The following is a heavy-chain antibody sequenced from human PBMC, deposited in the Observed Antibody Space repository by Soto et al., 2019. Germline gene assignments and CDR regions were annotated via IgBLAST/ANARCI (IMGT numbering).Heavy chain of an antibody. D-gene: IGHD4-17*01. Sequence: QVQLVESGGAVVQPGRTLRLSCAVSGFTFSSYGMHWVRQAPGKGLEWVAVIWYDGSNKYYGDSVKGRFTISRDNSKNTLYLQMNSLIAEDTAVYYCARDPRKTSVTTSLDYWGQGTLVTVSS. V-gene: IGHV3-33*01. CDR2: IWYDGSNK. J-gene: IGHJ4*02. CDR1: GFTFSSYG. CDR3: ARDPRKTSVTTSLDY.